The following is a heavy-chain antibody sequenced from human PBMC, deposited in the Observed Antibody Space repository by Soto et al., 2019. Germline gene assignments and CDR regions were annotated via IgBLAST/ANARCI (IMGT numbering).Heavy chain of an antibody. Sequence: GGSLRLSXAASGFTFSSYSMNWVRQAPGKGLEWVSSISSSSSYIYYADSVKGRFTISRDNAKNSLYLQMNSLRAEDTAVYYCAREDTAMVTRVFDYWGQGTLVTVS. D-gene: IGHD5-18*01. V-gene: IGHV3-21*01. CDR1: GFTFSSYS. CDR3: AREDTAMVTRVFDY. CDR2: ISSSSSYI. J-gene: IGHJ4*02.